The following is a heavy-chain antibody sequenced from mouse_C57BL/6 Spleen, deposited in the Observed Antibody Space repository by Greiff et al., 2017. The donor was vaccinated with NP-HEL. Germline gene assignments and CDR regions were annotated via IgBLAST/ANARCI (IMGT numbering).Heavy chain of an antibody. CDR1: GYTFTDYN. CDR3: AKSVYYGNYVFDV. V-gene: IGHV1-22*01. CDR2: INPNNGGT. J-gene: IGHJ1*03. Sequence: EVQLQQSGPELVKPGASVKMSCKASGYTFTDYNMHWVKQSHGKSLEWIGYINPNNGGTSYNQKFKGKATLTVNKSSSTAYMELRSLTSEDSAVYYCAKSVYYGNYVFDVWGTGTTVTVSS. D-gene: IGHD2-1*01.